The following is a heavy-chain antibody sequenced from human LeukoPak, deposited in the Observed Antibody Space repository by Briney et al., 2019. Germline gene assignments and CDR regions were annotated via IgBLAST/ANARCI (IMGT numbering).Heavy chain of an antibody. CDR3: AKGQAAVYYDSSGYHAFDI. Sequence: SGGSLRLSCAASGFTFSSYGMHWVRQAPGKGLEWVAVISYDGSNKYYADSVKGRFTISRDNSKNTLYLQMNSLRAEDTAVYYCAKGQAAVYYDSSGYHAFDIWGQGTMVTVSS. CDR2: ISYDGSNK. CDR1: GFTFSSYG. J-gene: IGHJ3*02. D-gene: IGHD3-22*01. V-gene: IGHV3-30*18.